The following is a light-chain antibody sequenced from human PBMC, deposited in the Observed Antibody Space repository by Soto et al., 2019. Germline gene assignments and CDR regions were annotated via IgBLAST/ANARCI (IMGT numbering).Light chain of an antibody. V-gene: IGLV2-23*01. CDR3: CSYAGSSTLV. Sequence: QSVLTQPASVSGSPGQSITISCTGTSSDVGSYNLVSWYQQHTGKAPKLMIYEGSKRPSGVSNRFSGSKSGNTASLTSSGLQAEDEADYYCCSYAGSSTLVFGGGTKLTV. CDR2: EGS. CDR1: SSDVGSYNL. J-gene: IGLJ2*01.